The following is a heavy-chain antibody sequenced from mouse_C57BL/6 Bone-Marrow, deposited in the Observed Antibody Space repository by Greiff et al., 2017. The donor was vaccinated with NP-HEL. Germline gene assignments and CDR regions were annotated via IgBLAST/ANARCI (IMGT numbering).Heavy chain of an antibody. CDR1: GFTFSSYG. D-gene: IGHD4-1*01. CDR2: ISSGGSYT. Sequence: EVHLVESGGDLVKPGGSLKLSCAASGFTFSSYGMSWVRQTPDKRLEWVATISSGGSYTYYPDSVKGRFTISRDNAKNTLYLQMSSLKSEDTAMYYCARRVLTFDYWGQGTTLTVSS. V-gene: IGHV5-6*01. J-gene: IGHJ2*01. CDR3: ARRVLTFDY.